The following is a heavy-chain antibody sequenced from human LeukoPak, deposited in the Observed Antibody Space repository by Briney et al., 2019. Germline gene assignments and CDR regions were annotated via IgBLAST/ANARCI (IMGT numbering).Heavy chain of an antibody. CDR1: GYTFTSYG. CDR2: ISAYNGNT. J-gene: IGHJ4*02. Sequence: GASVKVSCKASGYTFTSYGISRVRQAPGQGLEWMGWISAYNGNTNYAQKLQGRVTMTTDTSTSTAYMGLRSLRSDDTAVYYCARDYGSGSYYTPLDYWGQGTLVTVSS. CDR3: ARDYGSGSYYTPLDY. V-gene: IGHV1-18*01. D-gene: IGHD3-10*01.